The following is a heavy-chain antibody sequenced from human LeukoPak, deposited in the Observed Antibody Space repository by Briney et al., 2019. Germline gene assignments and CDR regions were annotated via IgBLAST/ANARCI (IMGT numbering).Heavy chain of an antibody. J-gene: IGHJ4*02. D-gene: IGHD3-10*01. CDR3: ARDPYYYGSGSYYNIPFDY. CDR2: INPNSGGT. CDR1: VYTFTVYY. V-gene: IGHV1-2*02. Sequence: GASVTVSFKASVYTFTVYYMHWVRQAPGQGLEWMGWINPNSGGTNYAQKFQGRVTMTSDTFISTAYMELSRLRPDDTAVYYCARDPYYYGSGSYYNIPFDYWGQGTLVTVSS.